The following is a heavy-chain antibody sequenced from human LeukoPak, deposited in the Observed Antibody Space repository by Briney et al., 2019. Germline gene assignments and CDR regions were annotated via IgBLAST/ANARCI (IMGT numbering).Heavy chain of an antibody. D-gene: IGHD4/OR15-4a*01. CDR3: ARRAGAYSHPYDY. J-gene: IGHJ4*02. CDR1: GFTFSSYS. V-gene: IGHV3-48*01. CDR2: ISSSGSTI. Sequence: GGSLRLSCAASGFTFSSYSMNWVRQAPGKGLEWVSHISSSGSTIYYADSVKGRFTISRDNSKNTLYLQMNSLRAEDTAVYYCARRAGAYSHPYDYWGQGTLVTVSS.